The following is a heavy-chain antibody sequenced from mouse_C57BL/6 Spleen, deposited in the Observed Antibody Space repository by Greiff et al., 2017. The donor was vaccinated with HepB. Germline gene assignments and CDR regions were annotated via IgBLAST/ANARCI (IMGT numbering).Heavy chain of an antibody. CDR2: IYPSDSET. Sequence: VQLQQPGAELVRPGSSVKLSCKASGYTFTSYWMDWVKQRPGQGLEWIGNIYPSDSETHYNQKFKDKATLTVDKSSSTAYMQLSSLTSEDSAVYYCARWYYGSSPFAYWGQGTLVTVSA. CDR1: GYTFTSYW. CDR3: ARWYYGSSPFAY. V-gene: IGHV1-61*01. J-gene: IGHJ3*01. D-gene: IGHD1-1*01.